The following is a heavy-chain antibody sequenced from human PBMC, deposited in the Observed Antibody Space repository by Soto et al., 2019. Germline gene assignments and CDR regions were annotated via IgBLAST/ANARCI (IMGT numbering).Heavy chain of an antibody. D-gene: IGHD3-16*01. CDR2: IYWDDDK. Sequence: QITLKESGPPLVKPTQTLTLTCTFSGFSLSTTGKSVAWIRQPPGKALEWLSVIYWDDDKRYSPSLNTRLTIAKETSKNQVVLKLTNMDPSDTGTYYCAHSRGDGDYFPYWGQGTLVSVSS. CDR3: AHSRGDGDYFPY. CDR1: GFSLSTTGKS. V-gene: IGHV2-5*02. J-gene: IGHJ4*02.